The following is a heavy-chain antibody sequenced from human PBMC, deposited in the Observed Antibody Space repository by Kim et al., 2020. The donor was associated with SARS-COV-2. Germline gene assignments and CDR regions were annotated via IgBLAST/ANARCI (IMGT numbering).Heavy chain of an antibody. V-gene: IGHV4-31*02. J-gene: IGHJ5*02. CDR3: ARGAMIVVGNWFDP. D-gene: IGHD3-22*01. Sequence: HPTLKGRVTISVDTSKNQFSLKLSSVTAADTAVYYCARGAMIVVGNWFDPWGQGTLVTVSS.